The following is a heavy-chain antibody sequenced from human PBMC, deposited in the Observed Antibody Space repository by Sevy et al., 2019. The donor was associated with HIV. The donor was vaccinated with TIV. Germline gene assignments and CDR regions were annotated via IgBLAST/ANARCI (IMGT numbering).Heavy chain of an antibody. D-gene: IGHD2-15*01. Sequence: GGSMRLSSAASGFTFSTYSMNWVRQAPGKGLERGSSISGSRSYIFYADSVKGRFTISRDNAKNSLYLQMNSLRAEDTAMYYCAKTHCSGGSCYFDYWGQGTLVTVSS. CDR3: AKTHCSGGSCYFDY. V-gene: IGHV3-21*06. CDR2: ISGSRSYI. CDR1: GFTFSTYS. J-gene: IGHJ4*02.